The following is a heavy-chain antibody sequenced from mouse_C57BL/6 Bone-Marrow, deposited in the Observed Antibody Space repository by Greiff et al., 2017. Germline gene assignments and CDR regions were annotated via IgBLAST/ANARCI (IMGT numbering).Heavy chain of an antibody. V-gene: IGHV1-85*01. CDR3: ARAGTGYAMDY. CDR1: GYTFTSYD. CDR2: IYPRDGST. J-gene: IGHJ4*01. D-gene: IGHD3-3*01. Sequence: VQLQQSGPELVKPGASVKLSCKASGYTFTSYDINWVKQRPGQGLEWIGWIYPRDGSTKYNEKFKGKATLTVYTSSSTAYMELHSLTSEDSAVYFCARAGTGYAMDYWGQGTSVTVSS.